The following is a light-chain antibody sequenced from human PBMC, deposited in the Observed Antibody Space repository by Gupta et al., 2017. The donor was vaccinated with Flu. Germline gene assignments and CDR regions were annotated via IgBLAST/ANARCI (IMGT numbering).Light chain of an antibody. Sequence: QSALTHPASVSGSPGPSITISCTGTTSDVGGYNSVSWYQQRPGTAPKLMIYDVSNRPSGISSRCSGSKSGNTASLTISGVQAEDEADYYCSSYTSGSTLVVAFGGGTKLTVL. CDR1: TSDVGGYNS. CDR2: DVS. V-gene: IGLV2-14*01. CDR3: SSYTSGSTLVVA. J-gene: IGLJ2*01.